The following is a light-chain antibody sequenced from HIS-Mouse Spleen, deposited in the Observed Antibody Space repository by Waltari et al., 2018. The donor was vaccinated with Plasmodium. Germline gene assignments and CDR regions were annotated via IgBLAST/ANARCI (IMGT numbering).Light chain of an antibody. CDR2: EGS. J-gene: IGLJ2*01. CDR3: CSYAGSSTLV. V-gene: IGLV2-23*01. Sequence: QSALTQPASVSGSPGQSITISCTGTSSDVGSYNLVSWYQQHPGKAPKRMIYEGSKRPSGVSNRFSGSKSGNTASLTMSGLQAEDEADYYCCSYAGSSTLVFGGGTKLTVL. CDR1: SSDVGSYNL.